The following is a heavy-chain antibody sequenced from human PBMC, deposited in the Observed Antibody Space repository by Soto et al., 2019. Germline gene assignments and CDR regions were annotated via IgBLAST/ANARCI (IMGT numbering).Heavy chain of an antibody. CDR1: GDSVSSDSAT. V-gene: IGHV6-1*01. D-gene: IGHD1-26*01. J-gene: IGHJ4*02. CDR3: VSERKVVGATLNPVDY. CDR2: AYYRSRWYI. Sequence: PSQTLSLTCAISGDSVSSDSATWNWFRQSPSRGLEWLGRAYYRSRWYIDYAVSVKSRVTIDPDTSKNQLSLQLSSVTPEDSAIYFCVSERKVVGATLNPVDYSGQGALVNVSS.